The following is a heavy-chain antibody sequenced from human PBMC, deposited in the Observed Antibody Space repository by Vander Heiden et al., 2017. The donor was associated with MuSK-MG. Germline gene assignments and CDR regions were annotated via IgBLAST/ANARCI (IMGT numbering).Heavy chain of an antibody. J-gene: IGHJ4*02. CDR2: ITWNGDST. D-gene: IGHD3-10*01. CDR3: VSRYGSGAFDY. Sequence: EVQLVESGGGVVRPGGSLKVSCEASGFRFGDYDMNWVRQVPGKGLEWVSAITWNGDSTSYADSVKGRFTISRDNAKNSLSLQMHSLRADDTAFYYCVSRYGSGAFDYWGQGTLVTVSS. V-gene: IGHV3-20*04. CDR1: GFRFGDYD.